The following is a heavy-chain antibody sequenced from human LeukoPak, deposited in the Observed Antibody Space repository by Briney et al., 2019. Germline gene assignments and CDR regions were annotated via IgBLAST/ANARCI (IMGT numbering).Heavy chain of an antibody. CDR1: GGSMNDYY. V-gene: IGHV4-59*01. CDR3: ARVEWGYAFDY. CDR2: IFDIGNT. D-gene: IGHD5-12*01. Sequence: SSETLSLTCTVSGGSMNDYYWTWVRQPPGRGLEWIGYIFDIGNTNYNPSLKSRVTISLDTSKNQFSLRLNSVTAADTAVYYCARVEWGYAFDYWGQGTLVTVSS. J-gene: IGHJ4*02.